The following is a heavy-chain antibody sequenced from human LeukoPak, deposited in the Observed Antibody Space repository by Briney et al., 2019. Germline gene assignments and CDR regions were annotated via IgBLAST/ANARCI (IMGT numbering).Heavy chain of an antibody. CDR2: IYHGGST. Sequence: SDTLSLTCAVSGYSIRSSNWWGWIRQPPGKGLEWIGYIYHGGSTYYNPSLKSRVTMSVDVSKNQFSLKVNSVTAADTAVYYCARSSSYGPYYLDYWGQGTLVTVSS. V-gene: IGHV4-28*01. CDR3: ARSSSYGPYYLDY. D-gene: IGHD5-18*01. CDR1: GYSIRSSNW. J-gene: IGHJ4*02.